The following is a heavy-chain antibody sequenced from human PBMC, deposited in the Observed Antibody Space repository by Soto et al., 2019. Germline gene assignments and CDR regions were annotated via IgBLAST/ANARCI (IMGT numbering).Heavy chain of an antibody. V-gene: IGHV1-8*01. CDR1: GYNFTSYD. J-gene: IGHJ6*02. CDR2: MNPHSGNT. Sequence: QVQLVQSGAEVKKPGASVKVSCKASGYNFTSYDITWVRQATGQGLEWMGWMNPHSGNTVYAQKFQGRVTMTRNTAINTAYMELSRLRAEDTAVYYCARNPPYGTDVWGQGTMVTVSS. CDR3: ARNPPYGTDV.